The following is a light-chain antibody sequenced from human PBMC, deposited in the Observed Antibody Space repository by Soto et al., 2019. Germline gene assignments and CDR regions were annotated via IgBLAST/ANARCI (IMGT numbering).Light chain of an antibody. CDR3: QQYKTSSRT. CDR2: KAS. Sequence: DIQMTQSPSTLSASVGDRVTITCRASQSISPWLAWYQQKPGKAPKILIYKASSLESGVPSRFSGSDSGTEFTLTISSLQPDDFATYYCQQYKTSSRTFGQGTKLEI. V-gene: IGKV1-5*03. CDR1: QSISPW. J-gene: IGKJ2*01.